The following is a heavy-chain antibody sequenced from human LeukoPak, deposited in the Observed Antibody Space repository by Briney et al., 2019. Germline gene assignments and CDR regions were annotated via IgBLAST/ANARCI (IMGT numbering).Heavy chain of an antibody. D-gene: IGHD3-10*01. CDR2: ISAYNGNT. J-gene: IGHJ5*02. CDR1: GYTFTSYG. Sequence: GASVKVSRKASGYTFTSYGISWVRQAPGQGLEWMGWISAYNGNTNYAQKFQGRVTMTEDTSTDTAYMELSSLRSEVTAVYYCATFQFGVSNSNWFDPWGQGTLVTVSS. V-gene: IGHV1-18*01. CDR3: ATFQFGVSNSNWFDP.